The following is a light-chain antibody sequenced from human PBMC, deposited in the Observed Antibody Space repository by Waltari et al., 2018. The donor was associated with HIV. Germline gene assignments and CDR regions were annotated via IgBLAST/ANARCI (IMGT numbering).Light chain of an antibody. Sequence: RAPKLMIYDVTKRPSGVPDRFSGSKSGNTASLTISGLQADDEADYYCCSYAGNYTLIFGGGTKLTVL. V-gene: IGLV2-11*01. CDR2: DVT. J-gene: IGLJ2*01. CDR3: CSYAGNYTLI.